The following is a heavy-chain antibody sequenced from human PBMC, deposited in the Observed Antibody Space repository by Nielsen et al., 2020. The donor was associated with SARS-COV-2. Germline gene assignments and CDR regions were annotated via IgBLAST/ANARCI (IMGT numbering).Heavy chain of an antibody. J-gene: IGHJ6*02. Sequence: GESLKISCKGSGYIFTKNWIGWVRQMPGKGLEWMGIIYPGDSDTRYSPSFQGQVTISADKSITTAYLQWSSLKASDTAMYYYARHPPDGTAYYYYGMDVWGQGTTVTVSS. CDR2: IYPGDSDT. D-gene: IGHD2-8*02. V-gene: IGHV5-51*01. CDR1: GYIFTKNW. CDR3: ARHPPDGTAYYYYGMDV.